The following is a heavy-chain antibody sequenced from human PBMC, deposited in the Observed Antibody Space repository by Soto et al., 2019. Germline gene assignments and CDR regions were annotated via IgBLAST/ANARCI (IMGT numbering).Heavy chain of an antibody. Sequence: GASVKVSCKASGGTFSSYAISWVRQAPGQGLEWMGGIIPIFGTANYAQKFQGRVTITADESTSTAYMELSSLRSEDTAVYYCASQTGTTGYYFDDWGQGSLVTVSS. CDR1: GGTFSSYA. V-gene: IGHV1-69*13. CDR2: IIPIFGTA. D-gene: IGHD1-7*01. J-gene: IGHJ4*02. CDR3: ASQTGTTGYYFDD.